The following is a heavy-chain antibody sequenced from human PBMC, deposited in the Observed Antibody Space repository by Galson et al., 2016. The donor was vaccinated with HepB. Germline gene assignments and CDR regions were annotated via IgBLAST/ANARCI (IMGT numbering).Heavy chain of an antibody. Sequence: QSGAEVKKPGESLKISCKGSGSAFSSYWIGWVRQMPGKGLESMGIIYPGDSDTRYSPSFQGQVTISADKSISTAYLQWSSLKASDTAMYYCATHSVAESPDHFDSWGQGTLVTVSS. J-gene: IGHJ4*02. CDR1: GSAFSSYW. CDR3: ATHSVAESPDHFDS. CDR2: IYPGDSDT. D-gene: IGHD6-19*01. V-gene: IGHV5-51*01.